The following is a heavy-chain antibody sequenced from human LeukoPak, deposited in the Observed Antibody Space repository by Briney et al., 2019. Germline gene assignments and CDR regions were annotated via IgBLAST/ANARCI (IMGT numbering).Heavy chain of an antibody. V-gene: IGHV1-18*01. Sequence: ASVKVSCKASGYTFTSYGISWVRQAPGQGLEWMGWISAYNGNTNYAQKLQGRVTMTTDTSTSTAYMELRSLRSDDTAVYYCARAELRYFDWLFLGNYYYGMDVWGQGTTVTVSS. CDR3: ARAELRYFDWLFLGNYYYGMDV. CDR2: ISAYNGNT. D-gene: IGHD3-9*01. J-gene: IGHJ6*02. CDR1: GYTFTSYG.